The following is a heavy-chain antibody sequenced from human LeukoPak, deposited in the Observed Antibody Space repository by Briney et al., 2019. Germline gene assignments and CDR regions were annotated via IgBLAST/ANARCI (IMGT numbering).Heavy chain of an antibody. CDR1: GFTFSSNV. J-gene: IGHJ4*02. V-gene: IGHV3-23*01. CDR3: AKVEGATSSLSFDY. D-gene: IGHD1-26*01. CDR2: LSGSSGNT. Sequence: QAGGSLRLSCAASGFTFSSNVMSWVRQAPGKGLEWVSTLSGSSGNTHYADSVKGRFTISRDNYENTLFLQMNSLRAEDTAVYYCAKVEGATSSLSFDYWGQGTLVTVSS.